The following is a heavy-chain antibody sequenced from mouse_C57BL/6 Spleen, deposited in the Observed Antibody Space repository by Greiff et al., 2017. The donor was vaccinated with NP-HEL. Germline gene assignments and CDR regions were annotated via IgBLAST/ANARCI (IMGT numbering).Heavy chain of an antibody. J-gene: IGHJ1*03. Sequence: EVQLQQSGPELVKPGASVKISCKASGYSFTDYNMNWVKQSNGKSLEWIGVINPNYGTTSYNQKFKGKATLTVDLSSSTAYMQLNSLTSEDSAVYYCARPITTVVDRYFDVWGTGTTVTVSS. CDR2: INPNYGTT. CDR1: GYSFTDYN. CDR3: ARPITTVVDRYFDV. V-gene: IGHV1-39*01. D-gene: IGHD1-1*01.